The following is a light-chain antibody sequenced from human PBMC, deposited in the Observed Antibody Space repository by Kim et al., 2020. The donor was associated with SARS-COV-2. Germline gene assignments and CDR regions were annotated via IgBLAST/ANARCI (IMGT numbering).Light chain of an antibody. J-gene: IGKJ3*01. Sequence: EIVVTQSPATLSVSPGERVTLSCRVSENVGDDVAWYRQKPGQAPRLLIFDASSRATGVSDTFSGSRSGTDFTLTISSVQPEDFGVYYCEKYTGWPAAFGPGTKVDIK. CDR2: DAS. CDR1: ENVGDD. CDR3: EKYTGWPAA. V-gene: IGKV3-15*01.